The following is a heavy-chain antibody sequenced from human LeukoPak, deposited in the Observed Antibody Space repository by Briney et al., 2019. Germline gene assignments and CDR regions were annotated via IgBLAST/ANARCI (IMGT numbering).Heavy chain of an antibody. J-gene: IGHJ6*03. CDR1: GFSFSNYA. D-gene: IGHD3-10*01. V-gene: IGHV3-23*01. Sequence: AGGSLSLSCAASGFSFSNYAMNWVRQAPGKGLEWVAAISRSGGGTYYADSVKGRFTISRDNSKNTLYLQMNSLRAEDTAVYQCEKELSGNYISSYMNVWGKGTTVTLSS. CDR3: EKELSGNYISSYMNV. CDR2: ISRSGGGT.